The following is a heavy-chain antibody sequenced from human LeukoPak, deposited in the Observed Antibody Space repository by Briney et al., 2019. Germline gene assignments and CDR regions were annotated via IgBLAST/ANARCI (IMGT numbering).Heavy chain of an antibody. Sequence: GRSLRLSCAASGFTFTSYAMSWVRQAPGKGLEWVSAISGSGGSTYYADSVKGRFTISRDNSKNTLYLQMNSLRAEDTAVYYCAKPYSGYDNYFDYWGQGTLVTVSS. CDR3: AKPYSGYDNYFDY. J-gene: IGHJ4*02. CDR2: ISGSGGST. D-gene: IGHD5-12*01. CDR1: GFTFTSYA. V-gene: IGHV3-23*01.